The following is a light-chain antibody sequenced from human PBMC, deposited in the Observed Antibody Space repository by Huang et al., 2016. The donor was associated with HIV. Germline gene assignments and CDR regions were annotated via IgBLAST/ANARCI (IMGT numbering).Light chain of an antibody. CDR1: QSVLSRSKDKNY. CDR2: WAS. CDR3: QQYYSIPRT. V-gene: IGKV4-1*01. Sequence: DIVMTQSPDSLAVSLGERATINCKSSQSVLSRSKDKNYLAWYQQKPGQPPKLLIYWASTRESGVPDRFSGSGSGTDFTLTISSLQAEDVAVYYCQQYYSIPRTFGQGTKVEIK. J-gene: IGKJ1*01.